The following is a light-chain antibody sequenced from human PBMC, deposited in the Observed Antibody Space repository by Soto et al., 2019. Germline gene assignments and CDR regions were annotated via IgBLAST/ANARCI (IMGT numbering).Light chain of an antibody. CDR1: RTISTF. CDR2: GAS. CDR3: QQSYTTPWT. Sequence: DLQMTQSPSSLSASVGDGVTITCRASRTISTFVNWYQQKPGKAPKVLMYGASNLQSGVPSRFSGSGSGTEFTLSISSLQPEDFATYFCQQSYTTPWTFGQGTKVEIK. J-gene: IGKJ1*01. V-gene: IGKV1-39*01.